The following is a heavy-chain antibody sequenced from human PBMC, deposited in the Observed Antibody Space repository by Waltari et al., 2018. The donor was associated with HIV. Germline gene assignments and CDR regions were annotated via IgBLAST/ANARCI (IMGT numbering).Heavy chain of an antibody. V-gene: IGHV2-5*02. CDR2: IYWDDDK. Sequence: QITLKESGPTLVKPTQTLTLTCTFSGFSLSTSGVCVGWIRQPPGKALEWLALIYWDDDKRYSPSLKSRLTITKDTSKNQVVLTMTNMDPVDTATYYCAHRMPLYGSGSFNFDYWGQGTLVTVSS. D-gene: IGHD3-10*01. CDR3: AHRMPLYGSGSFNFDY. J-gene: IGHJ4*02. CDR1: GFSLSTSGVC.